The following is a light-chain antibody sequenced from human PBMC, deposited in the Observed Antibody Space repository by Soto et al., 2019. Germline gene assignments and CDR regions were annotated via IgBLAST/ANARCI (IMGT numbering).Light chain of an antibody. CDR2: EVS. CDR1: YSLIHSDGDTY. CDR3: MQGTHWPWT. J-gene: IGKJ1*01. Sequence: DVVMTQSPLSLPVTLGQPASISCRSSYSLIHSDGDTYLNWFQQRPGQSPRRLIYEVSNRDSGVTDRLSGSGSGTDFTLKISRVEAEDVGIYYCMQGTHWPWTFGQGTEVEIK. V-gene: IGKV2-30*02.